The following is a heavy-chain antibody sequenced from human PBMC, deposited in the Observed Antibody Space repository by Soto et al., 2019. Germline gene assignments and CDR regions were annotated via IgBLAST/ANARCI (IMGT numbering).Heavy chain of an antibody. V-gene: IGHV6-1*01. CDR3: ARGNALDV. J-gene: IGHJ3*01. CDR2: TYYRSKWFH. D-gene: IGHD3-10*01. Sequence: QGQLQQSGPGLVKPSQTLSLTCAISGDSVSSDITSWNWIRQSPSRGLEWLGRTYYRSKWFHDYAASVNSRITINPDTSKNQFSLELNSRPPEVTAVYYCARGNALDVWGQGTVVTVSS. CDR1: GDSVSSDITS.